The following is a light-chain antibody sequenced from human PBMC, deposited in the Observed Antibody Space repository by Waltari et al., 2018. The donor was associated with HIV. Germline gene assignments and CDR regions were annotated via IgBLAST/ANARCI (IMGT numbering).Light chain of an antibody. V-gene: IGKV1-16*01. CDR3: QQYNSYPIT. J-gene: IGKJ5*01. CDR1: QGIGNY. CDR2: AAS. Sequence: DIQMTQSPSSLSASVGDRVTITCRASQGIGNYLAWFQQRPGKAPQSLVYAASTLQTGVPSRFRGSGSGTDFTLTISSLQPEDFAIYYCQQYNSYPITFDQGTRLEI.